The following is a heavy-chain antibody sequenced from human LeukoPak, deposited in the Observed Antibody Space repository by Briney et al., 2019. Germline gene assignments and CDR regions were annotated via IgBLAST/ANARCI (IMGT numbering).Heavy chain of an antibody. CDR3: AKSHPPHYDFWSGYYPPLPDY. J-gene: IGHJ4*02. Sequence: GGSLRLSCAASGFTFSSYGMHWVRQAPGKGLEWVAVIWYDGSNKYYADSVKGRFTISRDNSKNTLYLQMNSLRAEDTAVYYCAKSHPPHYDFWSGYYPPLPDYWGQGTLVTVSS. CDR2: IWYDGSNK. D-gene: IGHD3-3*01. CDR1: GFTFSSYG. V-gene: IGHV3-33*06.